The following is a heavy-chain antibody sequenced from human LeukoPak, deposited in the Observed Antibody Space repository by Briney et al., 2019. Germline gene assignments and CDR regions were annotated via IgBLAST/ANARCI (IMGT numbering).Heavy chain of an antibody. D-gene: IGHD3-22*01. CDR1: GFTFSSYE. J-gene: IGHJ4*02. CDR2: ISSSGSTI. CDR3: ASYDSSGYYYVHYFDY. Sequence: PGGSLRLSCAASGFTFSSYEMNCVRQAPGKGLEWVSYISSSGSTIYYADSVKGRFTISRDNAKNSLYLQMNSLRAEDTAVYYCASYDSSGYYYVHYFDYWGQGTLVTVSS. V-gene: IGHV3-48*03.